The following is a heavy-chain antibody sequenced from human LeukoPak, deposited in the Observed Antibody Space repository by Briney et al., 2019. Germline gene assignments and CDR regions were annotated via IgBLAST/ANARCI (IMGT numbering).Heavy chain of an antibody. Sequence: GGSLRLSCAASGFTFSSYWMSWVRQAPGKGLEWVANTKQDGSEKYYVDSVKGRFTISRDNAKNSLYLQMNSLRAEDTAVYYCARADRMYYYGSGKSYWGQGTLVTVSS. J-gene: IGHJ4*02. CDR1: GFTFSSYW. CDR2: TKQDGSEK. CDR3: ARADRMYYYGSGKSY. V-gene: IGHV3-7*03. D-gene: IGHD3-10*01.